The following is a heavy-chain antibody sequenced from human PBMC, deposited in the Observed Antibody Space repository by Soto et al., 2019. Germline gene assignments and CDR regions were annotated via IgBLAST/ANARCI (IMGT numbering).Heavy chain of an antibody. CDR2: IISISGIT. CDR3: AKYSSWPYFDY. CDR1: GYTFTRSG. J-gene: IGHJ4*02. Sequence: GASVKVSCKASGYTFTRSGISWVRQAPGQGLEWMGRIISISGITNYAQKFQGRVTITADKSTSTAYMELSSLRSEDTAVYYCAKYSSWPYFDYWGQGTLVTVSS. D-gene: IGHD6-6*01. V-gene: IGHV1-69*04.